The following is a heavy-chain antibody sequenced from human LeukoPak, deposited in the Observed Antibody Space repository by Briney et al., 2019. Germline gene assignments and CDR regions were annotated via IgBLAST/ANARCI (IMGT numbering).Heavy chain of an antibody. CDR3: ARENPSGYYNRPIDY. Sequence: SETLSLTCAVYGGSFSGYYWSWIRQPPGKGLEWIGEINHSGSTNYNPSLKSRVTMSVDTSKNQFSLKLSSVTAADTAIYYCARENPSGYYNRPIDYWGQGTLVTVSS. CDR2: INHSGST. D-gene: IGHD3-22*01. CDR1: GGSFSGYY. V-gene: IGHV4-34*01. J-gene: IGHJ4*02.